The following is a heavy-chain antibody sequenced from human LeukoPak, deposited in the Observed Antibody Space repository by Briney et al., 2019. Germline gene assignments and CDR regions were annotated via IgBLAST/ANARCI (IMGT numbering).Heavy chain of an antibody. V-gene: IGHV3-23*01. CDR1: GFTFTSYG. CDR3: AKLMRHMMEDVYDI. J-gene: IGHJ3*02. D-gene: IGHD3-16*01. Sequence: GGSLRLSCAASGFTFTSYGMSWVRQAPGKGLEWVSFISGTALSTYYADSVKGRFTISRDNSKSTLFTQMNSLRVEDTAVYYCAKLMRHMMEDVYDIWGQGTMVTVSS. CDR2: ISGTALST.